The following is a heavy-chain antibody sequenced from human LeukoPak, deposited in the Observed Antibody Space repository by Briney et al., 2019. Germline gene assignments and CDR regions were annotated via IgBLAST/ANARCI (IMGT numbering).Heavy chain of an antibody. CDR1: GYTFTGYY. J-gene: IGHJ4*02. D-gene: IGHD6-13*01. Sequence: ASVKVSCKASGYTFTGYYMHWVRQAPGQGLEWMGGIIPIIGTTNYAQKFQGRVTITADKSTSTAYMEVSSLRSEDTAVYYCARDRIAAHAFDYWGQGTLVTVSS. CDR3: ARDRIAAHAFDY. V-gene: IGHV1-69*06. CDR2: IIPIIGTT.